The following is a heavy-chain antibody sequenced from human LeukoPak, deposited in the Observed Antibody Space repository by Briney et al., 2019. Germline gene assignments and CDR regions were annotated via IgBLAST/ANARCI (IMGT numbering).Heavy chain of an antibody. V-gene: IGHV3-23*01. CDR1: GFTFSSYA. D-gene: IGHD4-17*01. CDR2: VSGSGGST. Sequence: GGSLRLSCAASGFTFSSYAMSWVRQAPGKGLEWVSAVSGSGGSTYYADSVKGRFTISRDNSKNTLYLQMNSLRAEDTAVYYCAKLSTMTTYGYFDYWGQGTLVTVSS. CDR3: AKLSTMTTYGYFDY. J-gene: IGHJ4*02.